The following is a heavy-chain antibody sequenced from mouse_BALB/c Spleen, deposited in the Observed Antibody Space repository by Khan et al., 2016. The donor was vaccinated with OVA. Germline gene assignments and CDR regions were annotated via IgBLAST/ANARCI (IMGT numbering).Heavy chain of an antibody. D-gene: IGHD2-14*01. V-gene: IGHV1-26*01. Sequence: IQLVQSGPDLVKPGASVKISCKASGYSFTLYYMTWVKQSHGKSLEWIGRVNPNTGGSDYNQEFTGKAILTVDKSSNTVYMALHSLTSEDYAVDYCARGYDFFAYWGQGTLVTVSA. J-gene: IGHJ3*01. CDR3: ARGYDFFAY. CDR2: VNPNTGGS. CDR1: GYSFTLYY.